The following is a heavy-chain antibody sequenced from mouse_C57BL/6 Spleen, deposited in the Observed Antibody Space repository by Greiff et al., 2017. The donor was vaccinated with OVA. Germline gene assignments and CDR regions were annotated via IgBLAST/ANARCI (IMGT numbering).Heavy chain of an antibody. D-gene: IGHD3-3*01. Sequence: VQLQQSGPELVKPGASVKISCKASGYAFSSSWMNWVKQRPGKGLEWIGRIYPGDGDTNYNGKFKGKATLTADKSSSTAYMQLSSLTSEDSAVYFCASRAGAMDYWGQGTPVTVSS. J-gene: IGHJ4*01. CDR1: GYAFSSSW. CDR3: ASRAGAMDY. CDR2: IYPGDGDT. V-gene: IGHV1-82*01.